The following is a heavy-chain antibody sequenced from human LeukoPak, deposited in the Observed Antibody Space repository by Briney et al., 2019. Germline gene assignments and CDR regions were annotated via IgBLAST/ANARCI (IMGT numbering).Heavy chain of an antibody. CDR1: GGSTSSSSYY. CDR2: SYYSGST. D-gene: IGHD1-26*01. J-gene: IGHJ3*02. CDR3: ARPYSGSYYAFDI. Sequence: SETLSLTCTVSGGSTSSSSYYWGWIRQPPGKGLEWVGSSYYSGSTYYNPSLKSRVTISVDTSKNQFSLKLSSVTAADTAVHYCARPYSGSYYAFDIWGQGTMVTVSS. V-gene: IGHV4-39*01.